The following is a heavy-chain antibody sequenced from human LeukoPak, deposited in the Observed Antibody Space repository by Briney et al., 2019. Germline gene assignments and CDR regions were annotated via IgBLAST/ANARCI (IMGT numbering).Heavy chain of an antibody. CDR1: GFTFSSYS. CDR3: ARGRLRFLEWLFFY. D-gene: IGHD3-3*01. Sequence: GGSLRLSCAASGFTFSSYSMNWVRQAPGKGLEWVSYISSSSSTIYYADSVKGRFTISRYNAKNSLYLQMNSLRAEDTAVYYCARGRLRFLEWLFFYWGQGTLVTVSS. CDR2: ISSSSSTI. J-gene: IGHJ4*02. V-gene: IGHV3-48*04.